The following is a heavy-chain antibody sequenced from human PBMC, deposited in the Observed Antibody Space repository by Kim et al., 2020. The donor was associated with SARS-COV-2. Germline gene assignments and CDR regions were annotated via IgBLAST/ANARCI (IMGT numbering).Heavy chain of an antibody. D-gene: IGHD3-22*01. CDR1: GGSISSGDYY. V-gene: IGHV4-30-4*01. CDR2: IYYSGST. Sequence: SETLSLTCTVSGGSISSGDYYWSWIRQPPGKGLEWIGYIYYSGSTYYNPSLKSRVTISVDTSKNQFSLKLSTVTAADTAVYYCARDRAFPYDSSGYYYRAFDYWGQGTLVTVSS. CDR3: ARDRAFPYDSSGYYYRAFDY. J-gene: IGHJ4*02.